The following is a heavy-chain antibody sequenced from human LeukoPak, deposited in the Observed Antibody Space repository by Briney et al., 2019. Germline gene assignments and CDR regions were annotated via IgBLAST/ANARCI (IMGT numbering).Heavy chain of an antibody. CDR1: GFTVSSNY. Sequence: GGSLRLSCAASGFTVSSNYMSWVRQAPGKGLEWVSVIYSGGSTYYADSVKGRFTISRDNSKNTLYLQMNSLRAEDTAVYYCARDPNLECGGYDSRCNYFDYWGQGTLVTVSS. J-gene: IGHJ4*02. CDR2: IYSGGST. D-gene: IGHD5-12*01. CDR3: ARDPNLECGGYDSRCNYFDY. V-gene: IGHV3-53*01.